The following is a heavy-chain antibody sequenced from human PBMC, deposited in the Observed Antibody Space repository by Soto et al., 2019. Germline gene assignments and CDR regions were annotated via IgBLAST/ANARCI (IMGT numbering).Heavy chain of an antibody. Sequence: PGGSLRLSCAASGFTFSGSAMHWVRQASGKGLEWVGRIRSKANSYATAYAASVKGRFTISRDDSKNTAYLQMNSLKTEDTAVYYCTRLTSGYDSSGYPADYWGQGTLVTVSS. J-gene: IGHJ4*02. CDR1: GFTFSGSA. V-gene: IGHV3-73*01. CDR2: IRSKANSYAT. D-gene: IGHD3-22*01. CDR3: TRLTSGYDSSGYPADY.